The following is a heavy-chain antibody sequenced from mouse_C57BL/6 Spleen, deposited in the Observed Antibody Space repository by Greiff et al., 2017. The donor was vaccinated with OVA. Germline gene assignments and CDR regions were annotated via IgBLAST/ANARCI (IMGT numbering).Heavy chain of an antibody. CDR2: IYPGSGST. V-gene: IGHV1-55*01. CDR3: ARWDDYDGYFDY. D-gene: IGHD2-4*01. Sequence: QVQLQQPGAELVKPGASVKMSCKASGYTFTSYWITWVKQRPGQGLEWIGDIYPGSGSTNYNEKFKSKATLTVDTSSSTAYMQLSSLTSEDSAVYYGARWDDYDGYFDYWGQGTTLTVSS. J-gene: IGHJ2*01. CDR1: GYTFTSYW.